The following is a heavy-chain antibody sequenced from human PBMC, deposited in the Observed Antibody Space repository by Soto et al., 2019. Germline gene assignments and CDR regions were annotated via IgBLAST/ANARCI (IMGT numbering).Heavy chain of an antibody. CDR1: GFTFDAFA. CDR2: ISWNSGSI. Sequence: EVQLVESGGELVLPGRSLRLSCTASGFTFDAFAMHWVQQAPGKGLEWVSGISWNSGSIGYADPVKGRFTISRDNAKKSLYLEMNSLKTEDTALYYCAKTAPPYDSQGYYPFDIWGQGTLVSVSS. D-gene: IGHD3-22*01. J-gene: IGHJ3*02. CDR3: AKTAPPYDSQGYYPFDI. V-gene: IGHV3-9*01.